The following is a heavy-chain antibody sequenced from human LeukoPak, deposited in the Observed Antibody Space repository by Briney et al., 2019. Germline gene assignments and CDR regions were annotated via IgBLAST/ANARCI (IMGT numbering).Heavy chain of an antibody. D-gene: IGHD6-13*01. CDR3: GVSTRYSSSRVDY. CDR2: INPNSGGT. Sequence: GASVKVSCKASGYTFTGYYMHWVRQAPGQGLEWMGWINPNSGGTNYAQKFQGRVTMTRATSSSTAYMELSRLRSDDTAVYYCGVSTRYSSSRVDYWGQGTLVTVSS. CDR1: GYTFTGYY. J-gene: IGHJ4*02. V-gene: IGHV1-2*02.